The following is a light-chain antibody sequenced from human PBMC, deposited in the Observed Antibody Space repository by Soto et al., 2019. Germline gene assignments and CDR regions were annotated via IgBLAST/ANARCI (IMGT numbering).Light chain of an antibody. Sequence: DIVLTQSPGTMSLSQGATATLSCRASQSVSRNYLAWFQQKLGQAPRLLIHGASSRATGTTKRLSGGGSWTDFTLTISRLEPEHFAVYYCHHYGDSPIYTFGPWNRVDFK. CDR1: QSVSRNY. V-gene: IGKV3-20*01. CDR3: HHYGDSPIYT. J-gene: IGKJ3*01. CDR2: GAS.